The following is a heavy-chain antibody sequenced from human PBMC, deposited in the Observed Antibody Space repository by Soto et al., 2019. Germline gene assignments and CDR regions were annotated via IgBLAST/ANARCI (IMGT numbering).Heavy chain of an antibody. V-gene: IGHV1-18*04. Sequence: QVQLVQSGAEVKKPGASVKVSCKASGYTFTSYGISWVRQAPGQGLEWMGWISAYNGNTNYAQKLQGRVTMTTDTSTNTAYMELRSLRSDDTAVYYCARDVVAQTDIVVVPAAIPLTDYWGQGTLVTVSS. D-gene: IGHD2-2*01. CDR3: ARDVVAQTDIVVVPAAIPLTDY. CDR1: GYTFTSYG. J-gene: IGHJ4*02. CDR2: ISAYNGNT.